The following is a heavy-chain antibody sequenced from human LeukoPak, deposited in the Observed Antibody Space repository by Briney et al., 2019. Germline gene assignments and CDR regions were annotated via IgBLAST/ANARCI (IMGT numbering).Heavy chain of an antibody. J-gene: IGHJ4*02. Sequence: ASVKVSCKASGYTFTGYYMHWVRQAPGQGLEWVGWINPNSGGTNYAQKFQGRVTMTRDTSISTAYMELSRLRSDDTAVYYCARDLSYYDFWSGTDYWGQGTLVTVSS. CDR2: INPNSGGT. D-gene: IGHD3-3*01. V-gene: IGHV1-2*02. CDR1: GYTFTGYY. CDR3: ARDLSYYDFWSGTDY.